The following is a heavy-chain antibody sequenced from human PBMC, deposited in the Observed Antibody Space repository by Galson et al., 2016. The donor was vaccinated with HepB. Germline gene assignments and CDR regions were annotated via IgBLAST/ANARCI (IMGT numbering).Heavy chain of an antibody. V-gene: IGHV2-5*02. CDR1: GYSLTTSGAG. J-gene: IGHJ6*02. CDR2: IYWDDDK. CDR3: ARNEGGFFSCQHYGMDV. D-gene: IGHD1-26*01. Sequence: PALVKPTQTLTVTCSLSGYSLTTSGAGVSWIRQPPGKALEWLALIYWDDDKRFSPSLKTRLSITKDTLKNQVFLTLTNVGPEDTATYYCARNEGGFFSCQHYGMDVWGQGTAVTVAS.